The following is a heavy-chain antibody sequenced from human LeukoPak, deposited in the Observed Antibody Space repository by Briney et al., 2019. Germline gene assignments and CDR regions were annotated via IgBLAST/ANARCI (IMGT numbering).Heavy chain of an antibody. CDR1: GFTFSNAW. CDR2: IKSKTDGGTT. CDR3: TTGNGYSYGNDAFDI. D-gene: IGHD5-18*01. V-gene: IGHV3-15*01. J-gene: IGHJ3*02. Sequence: PGGSLRLSCAASGFTFSNAWMSWVRQAPGKGLEWVGRIKSKTDGGTTDYAAPVKGRFTISRDDSKNTLYLQMNSLKTEDTAVYYCTTGNGYSYGNDAFDIWGQGTMVTVSS.